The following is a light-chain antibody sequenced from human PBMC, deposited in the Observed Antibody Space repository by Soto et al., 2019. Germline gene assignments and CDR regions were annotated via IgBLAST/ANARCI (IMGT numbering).Light chain of an antibody. CDR3: TSSTSGSLYV. Sequence: QSVLTLAASVSGSPGQSITISCTGTSSDVGGYNYVSWYQQFPGKVPKLLIYNVSNRPSGVSNRFSGSKSGNTASLTISGLQAEDEADYFCTSSTSGSLYVFGTGTKVTVL. CDR1: SSDVGGYNY. V-gene: IGLV2-14*01. J-gene: IGLJ1*01. CDR2: NVS.